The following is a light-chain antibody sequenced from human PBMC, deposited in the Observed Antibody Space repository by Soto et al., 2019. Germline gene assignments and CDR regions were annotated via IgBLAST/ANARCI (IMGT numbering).Light chain of an antibody. CDR3: LQLRNWFLS. Sequence: EIVLTQAPVPLSVSPGDTATLSCRASQSVSTFLAWYQQRPSQATRLLIYDASNRATGVSARFSGIGSGTDFPLTISSLDPGDSAVYFCLQLRNWFLSFGGGPKVDIK. CDR2: DAS. V-gene: IGKV3-11*01. J-gene: IGKJ4*01. CDR1: QSVSTF.